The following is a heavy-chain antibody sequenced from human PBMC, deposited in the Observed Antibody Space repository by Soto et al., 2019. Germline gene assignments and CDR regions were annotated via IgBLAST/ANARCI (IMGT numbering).Heavy chain of an antibody. V-gene: IGHV4-59*01. CDR2: IHYTGSS. D-gene: IGHD3-22*01. Sequence: SETLSLTCIVSGVSISSNYWSWIRQPPGKGLEWIGYIHYTGSSDFHPSLKNRVIISVDTSTNQFSLKLSSVTAADTAVYYCATSPARLLPDYWGQGTLVTVSS. J-gene: IGHJ4*02. CDR3: ATSPARLLPDY. CDR1: GVSISSNY.